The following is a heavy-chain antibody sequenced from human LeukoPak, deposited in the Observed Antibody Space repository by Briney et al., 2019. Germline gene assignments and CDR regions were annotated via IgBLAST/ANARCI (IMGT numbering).Heavy chain of an antibody. CDR2: TYYRSKWYN. CDR3: AKDVFSSEMNWFDY. Sequence: SPTLSLSFAITGDSVSSKSAPWNWIRQSPSGGLEWLGRTYYRSKWYNDYAVSVKSRIIINPDTSKNQFSLQLNSVTPEDTAVYYCAKDVFSSEMNWFDYWGRGKGIAVSS. V-gene: IGHV6-1*01. D-gene: IGHD1-1*01. J-gene: IGHJ4*02. CDR1: GDSVSSKSAP.